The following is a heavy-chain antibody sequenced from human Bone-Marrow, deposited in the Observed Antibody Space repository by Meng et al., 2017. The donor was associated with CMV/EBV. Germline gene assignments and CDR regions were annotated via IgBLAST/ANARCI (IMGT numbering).Heavy chain of an antibody. CDR3: ARDPVVFDDPCGGFDP. V-gene: IGHV1-69*05. Sequence: SVKVSCKASGGTFSSYAISWVRQAPGQGLEWMGGIIPIFGTANYAQKFQGRVTITTDESQSTAYMELSSLRSEDTAVYYCARDPVVFDDPCGGFDPWGQGTLVTVSS. D-gene: IGHD3-3*01. J-gene: IGHJ5*02. CDR1: GGTFSSYA. CDR2: IIPIFGTA.